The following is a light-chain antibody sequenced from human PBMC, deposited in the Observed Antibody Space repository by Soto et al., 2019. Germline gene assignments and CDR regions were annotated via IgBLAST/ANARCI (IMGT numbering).Light chain of an antibody. Sequence: QPVLTQPPSASGTPGQRGTISCSRSSSNIGSNTVNWYQQLPGTAPKLLIYSNNQRPSGVPDRFSGSKSGTSASLAISGLQSEDEADYCCAAWDDSLNGLYVFGTGTKVTVL. CDR2: SNN. V-gene: IGLV1-44*01. J-gene: IGLJ1*01. CDR3: AAWDDSLNGLYV. CDR1: SSNIGSNT.